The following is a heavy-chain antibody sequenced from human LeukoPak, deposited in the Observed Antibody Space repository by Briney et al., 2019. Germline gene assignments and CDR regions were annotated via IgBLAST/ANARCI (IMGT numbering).Heavy chain of an antibody. Sequence: GGSLRLSCAASGLTFSSYSMNWVRQAPGKGLEWVSYISSSSSTIYYADSVKGRFTISRDNAKNSLYLQMNSLRAEDTAVYYCGRGWGPKIKLPYYFDYGGQGTLVTVSS. CDR3: GRGWGPKIKLPYYFDY. CDR1: GLTFSSYS. V-gene: IGHV3-48*01. D-gene: IGHD3-16*01. J-gene: IGHJ4*02. CDR2: ISSSSSTI.